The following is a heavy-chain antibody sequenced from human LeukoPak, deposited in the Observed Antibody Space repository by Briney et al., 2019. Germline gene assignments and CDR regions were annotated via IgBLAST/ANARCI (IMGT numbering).Heavy chain of an antibody. CDR1: GFTFSSYE. D-gene: IGHD2-2*01. CDR3: ARDLDCSSISCYGLRGAFDI. V-gene: IGHV3-48*03. Sequence: PGGSLRLSRAASGFTFSSYEMNWVRQAPGKGLEWVSYITSSGSTRYYGDSMKGRFTISRDNAKNSLYLQMNSLRAEDTAVYYCARDLDCSSISCYGLRGAFDIWGQGTMVTVSS. CDR2: ITSSGSTR. J-gene: IGHJ3*02.